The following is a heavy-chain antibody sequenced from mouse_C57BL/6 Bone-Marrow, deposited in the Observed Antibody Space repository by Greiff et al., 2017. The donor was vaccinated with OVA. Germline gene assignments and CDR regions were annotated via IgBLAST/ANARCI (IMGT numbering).Heavy chain of an antibody. Sequence: EVQGVESGGGLVKPGGSLKLSCAASGFTFSSYAMSWVRQTPEKRLEWVATISDGGSYTYYPDNVKGRFTISRDNAKNNLYLQMSHLKSEDTAMYYCARDGGYHAMDYWGQGTSVTVSS. J-gene: IGHJ4*01. V-gene: IGHV5-4*01. CDR2: ISDGGSYT. CDR3: ARDGGYHAMDY. CDR1: GFTFSSYA.